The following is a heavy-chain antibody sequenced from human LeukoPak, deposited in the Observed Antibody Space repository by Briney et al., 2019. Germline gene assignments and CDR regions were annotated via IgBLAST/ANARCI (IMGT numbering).Heavy chain of an antibody. V-gene: IGHV4-31*03. CDR2: IYDCRFT. Sequence: SDTLCLTCTVPGGSITSTGHYWSSIRQHPGKGLGWIGCIYDCRFTYYNPSLESRVTISVDSSVNQLSLKLRSMTAADTAVYYCGGGFDTSKMGYWGQGTLVTVSS. J-gene: IGHJ4*02. CDR1: GGSITSTGHY. CDR3: GGGFDTSKMGY. D-gene: IGHD2-2*01.